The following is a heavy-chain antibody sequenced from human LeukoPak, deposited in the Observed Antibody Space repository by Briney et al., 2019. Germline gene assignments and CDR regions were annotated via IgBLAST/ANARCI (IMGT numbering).Heavy chain of an antibody. CDR2: ISGSAGST. J-gene: IGHJ4*02. CDR1: GFTFSSYA. CDR3: AKDGAYSTSWYDLDY. D-gene: IGHD6-13*01. V-gene: IGHV3-23*01. Sequence: GGSLRLSCAASGFTFSSYAMNWVRQAPGKGLEWVSVISGSAGSTHYADSVKGRFTISRDNSKNTLYLQMNSLRVEGTAVYYCAKDGAYSTSWYDLDYWGQGTLVTVSS.